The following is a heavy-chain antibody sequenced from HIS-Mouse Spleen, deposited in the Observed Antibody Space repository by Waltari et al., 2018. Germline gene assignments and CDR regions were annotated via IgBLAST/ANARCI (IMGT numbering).Heavy chain of an antibody. CDR1: GGSISSSRFY. Sequence: QLQLQESAPGLVKPSETLSLTCTVPGGSISSSRFYWGWIRQPPGKGLEWIGSIYYSGRTYYNPSLKSRVTISVDTSKNQFSLKLSSVTAADTAVYYCAREIPYSSSWYDWYFDLWGRGTLVTVSS. D-gene: IGHD6-13*01. V-gene: IGHV4-39*07. CDR3: AREIPYSSSWYDWYFDL. J-gene: IGHJ2*01. CDR2: IYYSGRT.